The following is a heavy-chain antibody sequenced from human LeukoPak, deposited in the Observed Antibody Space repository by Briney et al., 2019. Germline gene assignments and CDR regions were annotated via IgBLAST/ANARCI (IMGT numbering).Heavy chain of an antibody. J-gene: IGHJ4*02. CDR2: IGGGGSPI. V-gene: IGHV3-11*04. D-gene: IGHD4/OR15-4a*01. CDR3: ARDHRPSVYGGLDN. Sequence: GGSLRLSCAASGFTFSDHYMSWIRQAPGKGLEWISCIGGGGSPIYYADSVRGRFSISRDNAKNSLFLQMDSLRAEDTAVYYCARDHRPSVYGGLDNWGQGTLVTVSS. CDR1: GFTFSDHY.